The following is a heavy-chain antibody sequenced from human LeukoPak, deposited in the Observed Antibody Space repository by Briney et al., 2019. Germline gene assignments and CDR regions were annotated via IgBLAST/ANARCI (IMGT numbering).Heavy chain of an antibody. CDR1: GFIFSSYW. J-gene: IGHJ4*02. CDR3: ARDYVWGSYFGY. V-gene: IGHV3-7*01. CDR2: IKQDGSEK. D-gene: IGHD3-16*01. Sequence: GGSLRLSCAASGFIFSSYWMSWVRQAPGKGLEWVANIKQDGSEKYYVDSVKGRFTISRDNAKNSLYLQMNSLRAEDTAVYYCARDYVWGSYFGYWGQGTLVTVSS.